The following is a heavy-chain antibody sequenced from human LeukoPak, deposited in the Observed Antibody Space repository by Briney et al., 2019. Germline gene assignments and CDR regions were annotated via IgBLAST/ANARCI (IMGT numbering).Heavy chain of an antibody. CDR3: AKVVSGWFDP. D-gene: IGHD6-19*01. J-gene: IGHJ5*02. CDR2: IYHNGGT. V-gene: IGHV4-59*01. CDR1: GGSIINYY. Sequence: SETLSLTCTVSGGSIINYYWTWIRQPTGKGLEWIGSIYHNGGTNYNPSLESRVTMSVDTSKNQFFLKMTSVTAADTAVYYCAKVVSGWFDPWGQGTLLTVSS.